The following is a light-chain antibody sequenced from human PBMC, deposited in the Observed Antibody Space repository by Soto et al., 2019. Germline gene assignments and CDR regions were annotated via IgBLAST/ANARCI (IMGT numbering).Light chain of an antibody. J-gene: IGKJ5*01. CDR3: QQSSQWPQMT. Sequence: ILLTQSPVTLSLSPGQRYTLSCMASQRISTYLAWYQVKPGQAPRLLIYDASIRATGVPDRFSGSGSGTDFSLTIRSLEPEDVAVYYCQQSSQWPQMTVGNGKRLAIK. CDR2: DAS. V-gene: IGKV3-11*01. CDR1: QRISTY.